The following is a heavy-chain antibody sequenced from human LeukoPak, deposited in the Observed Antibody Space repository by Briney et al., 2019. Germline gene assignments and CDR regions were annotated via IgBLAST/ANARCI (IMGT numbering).Heavy chain of an antibody. Sequence: ASVKVSCKASGYTFTSYGISWVRQAPGQGLEWMGWISAYNGNTNYAQKLQGRVTMTTDTSTSTAYMELRSLRSDDTAVYYCARDEDWGTMIVVEHAPYFDYWGQGTLVTVSS. V-gene: IGHV1-18*01. CDR2: ISAYNGNT. D-gene: IGHD3-22*01. CDR1: GYTFTSYG. J-gene: IGHJ4*02. CDR3: ARDEDWGTMIVVEHAPYFDY.